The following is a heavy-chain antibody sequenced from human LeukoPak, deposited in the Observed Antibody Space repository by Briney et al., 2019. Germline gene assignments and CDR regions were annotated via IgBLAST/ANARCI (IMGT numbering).Heavy chain of an antibody. Sequence: GGSLRLSCAASGFTFSSYGMHWVPQAPGQGLEWLAFIWYDGINKYYGDPVKGHFTISRDDSKNTLYLQMNSLSAEDTAVYYCARDAGERWTIDFDFWGQGTLVTVSS. CDR1: GFTFSSYG. CDR2: IWYDGINK. CDR3: ARDAGERWTIDFDF. V-gene: IGHV3-33*01. D-gene: IGHD4-23*01. J-gene: IGHJ4*02.